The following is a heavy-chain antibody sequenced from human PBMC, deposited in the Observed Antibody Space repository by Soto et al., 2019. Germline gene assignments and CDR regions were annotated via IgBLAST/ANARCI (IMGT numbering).Heavy chain of an antibody. V-gene: IGHV2-5*01. Sequence: SGPTLVNPTQTLTLTCSFSGFSLTTSGVGVGWIRQPPGKALEWLALMYWNDVKRDSPSLKSRLTITKDTSNNQVVLTVTNMYPVDTATYSGAHSAIYNSTWFYLDLWGQGTPVTVPS. CDR2: MYWNDVK. CDR3: AHSAIYNSTWFYLDL. CDR1: GFSLTTSGVG. D-gene: IGHD6-13*01. J-gene: IGHJ4*02.